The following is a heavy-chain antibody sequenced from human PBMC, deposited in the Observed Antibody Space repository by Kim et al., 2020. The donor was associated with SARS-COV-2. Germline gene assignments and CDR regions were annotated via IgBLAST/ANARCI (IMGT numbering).Heavy chain of an antibody. CDR3: ARGYNYVSYYFDC. J-gene: IGHJ4*02. D-gene: IGHD3-10*01. V-gene: IGHV4-59*09. Sequence: FNPSLKSRVTISVDTSKIQFSLKLSSMTAADKAVYYCARGYNYVSYYFDCWGQVTLVTFSS.